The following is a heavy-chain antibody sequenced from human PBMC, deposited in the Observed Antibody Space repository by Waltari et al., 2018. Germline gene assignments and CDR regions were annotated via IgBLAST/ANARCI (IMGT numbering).Heavy chain of an antibody. Sequence: QVQLQESGPGLVKPSETLSLSCTVSGCSISDYYWSWIRQPPGKGPEWIGCIYDNENTNYNPSFKSRVTISVDTSKNQFSLKLRSVTAADTAVYYCARPTDGWPRPSYFDSWGQGTLVTVSP. V-gene: IGHV4-59*01. CDR3: ARPTDGWPRPSYFDS. CDR2: IYDNENT. CDR1: GCSISDYY. D-gene: IGHD2-15*01. J-gene: IGHJ4*02.